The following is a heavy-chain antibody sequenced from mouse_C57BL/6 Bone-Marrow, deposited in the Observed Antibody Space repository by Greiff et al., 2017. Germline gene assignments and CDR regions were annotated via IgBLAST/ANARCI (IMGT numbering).Heavy chain of an antibody. J-gene: IGHJ2*01. CDR2: IDPSDSET. CDR1: GYTFTSYW. Sequence: VQLQQPGAELVRPGSSVKLSCKASGYTFTSYWMHWVRRRPIQGLEWIANIDPSDSETHYNQKFKDKATLTVDKSSKTAYMQRSSLTSEDSAVYSGARSYGSSYKGYYFDYWGQGTTLTVSS. V-gene: IGHV1-52*01. CDR3: ARSYGSSYKGYYFDY. D-gene: IGHD1-1*01.